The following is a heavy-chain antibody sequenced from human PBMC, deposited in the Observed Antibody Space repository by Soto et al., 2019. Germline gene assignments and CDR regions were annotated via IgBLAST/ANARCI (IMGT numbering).Heavy chain of an antibody. V-gene: IGHV3-30-3*01. Sequence: LRLSCAASGFTFSTYALHWVRQAPGKGLEWVATVTSDGSNKYHADSVEGRFTISRDDSKNTLYLQLNSLRAEDTAVYYCGRITLKTSVDTFDFWGQGTMVTVSS. CDR3: GRITLKTSVDTFDF. CDR2: VTSDGSNK. CDR1: GFTFSTYA. J-gene: IGHJ3*01. D-gene: IGHD3-22*01.